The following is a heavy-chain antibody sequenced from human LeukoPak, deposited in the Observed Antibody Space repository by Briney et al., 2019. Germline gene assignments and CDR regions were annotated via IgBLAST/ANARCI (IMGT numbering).Heavy chain of an antibody. J-gene: IGHJ6*03. CDR1: GGSISSGSYY. CDR3: AREGYSGYPGYMDV. V-gene: IGHV4-61*02. CDR2: IYTSGST. D-gene: IGHD5-12*01. Sequence: SETLSLTCTVSGGSISSGSYYWSWIRQPAGKGLEWIGRIYTSGSTNYNPSLRSRVTISVDTSKNQFSLKLSSVTAADTAVYYCAREGYSGYPGYMDVWGKGTAVTISS.